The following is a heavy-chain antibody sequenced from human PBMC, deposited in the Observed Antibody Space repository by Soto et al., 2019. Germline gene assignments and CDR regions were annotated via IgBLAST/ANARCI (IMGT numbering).Heavy chain of an antibody. CDR2: IIPIFGTA. J-gene: IGHJ2*01. D-gene: IGHD1-26*01. V-gene: IGHV1-69*13. CDR1: GGTFSSYA. Sequence: GASVKVSCKASGGTFSSYAISWVRQAPGQGLEWMGGIIPIFGTANYAQKFQGRVTITADESTSTAYMELSSLRSEDTAVYYCARVILLSVGAPPPDYWYFDLWGRGTLVTVSS. CDR3: ARVILLSVGAPPPDYWYFDL.